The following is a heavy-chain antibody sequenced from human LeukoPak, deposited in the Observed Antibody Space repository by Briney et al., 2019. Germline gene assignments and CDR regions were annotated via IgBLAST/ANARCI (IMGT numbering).Heavy chain of an antibody. Sequence: PSETLSLTCAVSGGSISSGGYSWSWIRQPPGKGLEWIGYIYYSGSTYYNPSLKSRVTISVDTSKNQFSLKLSSVTAADTAVYYCASSRGSGYYIDYWGQGTLVTVSS. CDR3: ASSRGSGYYIDY. D-gene: IGHD3-22*01. CDR1: GGSISSGGYS. CDR2: IYYSGST. J-gene: IGHJ4*02. V-gene: IGHV4-30-4*07.